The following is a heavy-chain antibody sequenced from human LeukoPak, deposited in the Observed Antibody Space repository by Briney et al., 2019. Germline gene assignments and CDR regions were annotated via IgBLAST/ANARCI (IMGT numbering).Heavy chain of an antibody. D-gene: IGHD2-2*01. V-gene: IGHV5-51*01. CDR1: GYRFTSYW. CDR2: IYPGDSDT. CDR3: ARHPYCSSTSCYAGDC. J-gene: IGHJ4*02. Sequence: GESLKISCKGSGYRFTSYWIGWVRQMPGKGLEWMGIIYPGDSDTRYSPSFQGQVTISADKSISTAYLQWSSLKASDSAMYYCARHPYCSSTSCYAGDCWGQGTLVTVSS.